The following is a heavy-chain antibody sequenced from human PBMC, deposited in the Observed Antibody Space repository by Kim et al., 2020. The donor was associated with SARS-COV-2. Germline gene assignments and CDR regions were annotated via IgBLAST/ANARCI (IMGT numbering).Heavy chain of an antibody. V-gene: IGHV3-48*03. CDR2: GTTI. CDR3: ARGASPYY. Sequence: GTTIYYADSVKGRFTISRDNAKNSLYLQMNSLRVDDTAVYYCARGASPYYWGQGTLVTVSS. J-gene: IGHJ4*02. D-gene: IGHD2-21*01.